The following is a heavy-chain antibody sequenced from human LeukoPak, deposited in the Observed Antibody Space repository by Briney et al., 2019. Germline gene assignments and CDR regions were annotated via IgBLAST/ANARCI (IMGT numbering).Heavy chain of an antibody. CDR2: IIDTGST. D-gene: IGHD3-3*01. CDR1: GESFSGYY. J-gene: IGHJ4*02. V-gene: IGHV4-34*12. CDR3: ARGLASGYPPIPFDY. Sequence: SETLSLTCVVYGESFSGYYWTWVRQPPGKGLEWIGEIIDTGSTKYNSSLKSRVTISVDTSKNEFSLNLTSVTAADTAIYYCARGLASGYPPIPFDYWGQGTLVTVSS.